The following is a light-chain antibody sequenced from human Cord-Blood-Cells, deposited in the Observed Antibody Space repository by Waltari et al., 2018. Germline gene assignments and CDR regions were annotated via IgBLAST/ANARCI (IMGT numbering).Light chain of an antibody. Sequence: QSALTQPRPVSGSPGQSVPISCPGTSSDVGGYNYVSWYQQHPGKAPKLMSYDVSKRPSGVPDRFSGSKSGNTASLTISGLQAEDEADYYCCSYAGSYTLVFGGGTKLTVL. V-gene: IGLV2-11*01. CDR2: DVS. CDR1: SSDVGGYNY. J-gene: IGLJ2*01. CDR3: CSYAGSYTLV.